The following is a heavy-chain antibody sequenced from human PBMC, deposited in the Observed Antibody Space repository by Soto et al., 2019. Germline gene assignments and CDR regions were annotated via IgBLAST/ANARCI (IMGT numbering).Heavy chain of an antibody. J-gene: IGHJ4*01. CDR3: ARHDSSFYYAVSYFCY. CDR1: CGSISSSSYY. CDR2: LYFSGTS. D-gene: IGHD3-22*01. V-gene: IGHV4-39*01. Sequence: SLTCGVSCGSISSSSYYWDWARQTPGKGLDWFGRLYFSGTSYYNPSLKSRVTIYRHTYEDQFSVRLTSVTAADTAVYVCARHDSSFYYAVSYFCYWGHGALATVS.